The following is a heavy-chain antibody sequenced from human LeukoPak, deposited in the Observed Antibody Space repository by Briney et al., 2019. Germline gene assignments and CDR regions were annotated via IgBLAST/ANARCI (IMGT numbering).Heavy chain of an antibody. CDR2: ITASGSST. V-gene: IGHV3-23*01. CDR1: GFTFSSYG. Sequence: GGSLRLSCAASGFTFSSYGMSWIRQAPGKGLEWVSGITASGSSTYCADSVKGRFTISRDNSKNSLYLQMNSLRAEDTAVYYCARLGKVATISLLAYYYYYMDVWGKGTTVTVSS. J-gene: IGHJ6*03. CDR3: ARLGKVATISLLAYYYYYMDV. D-gene: IGHD5-12*01.